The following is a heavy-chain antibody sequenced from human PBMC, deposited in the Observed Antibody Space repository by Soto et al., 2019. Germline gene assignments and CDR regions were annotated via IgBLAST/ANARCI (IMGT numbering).Heavy chain of an antibody. CDR2: IKSKTDGGTT. D-gene: IGHD2-15*01. CDR3: TPDPPGRGSGGTRDY. Sequence: EVQLVESGGGLVEPGGSLRLSCAASGFTFSNAWMSWVRQAPGKGLEWVGRIKSKTDGGTTDYAAPVKGRFTISRDDSKNTLYLQMNSLKTEDTAVYYCTPDPPGRGSGGTRDYWRQGTLVTVSS. J-gene: IGHJ4*02. CDR1: GFTFSNAW. V-gene: IGHV3-15*01.